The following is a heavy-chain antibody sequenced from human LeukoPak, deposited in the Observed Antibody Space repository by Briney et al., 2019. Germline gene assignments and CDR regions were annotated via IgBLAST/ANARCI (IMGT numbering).Heavy chain of an antibody. CDR3: ARDPGYDTSGYYYGYFDY. J-gene: IGHJ4*02. Sequence: ASVKVSCKASGYTFTSSYMHWVRHAPGQGLEWMGIINPSGGNTTYAQKFQGRVTMTRDMSTSTVYMELSSLRSEDTAVYYCARDPGYDTSGYYYGYFDYWGLGTLVTVSS. CDR2: INPSGGNT. V-gene: IGHV1-46*01. D-gene: IGHD3-22*01. CDR1: GYTFTSSY.